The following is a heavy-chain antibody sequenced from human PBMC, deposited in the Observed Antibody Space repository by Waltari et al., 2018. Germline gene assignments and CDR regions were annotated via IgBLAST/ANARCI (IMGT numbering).Heavy chain of an antibody. V-gene: IGHV3-23*04. CDR1: GFTFNSSA. CDR2: ISGKTGRT. Sequence: QLVESWGGLVQPGGSLRLSCAASGFTFNSSAMTWVRQAPGAGLEWVSGISGKTGRTYYADSVKGRFTISRDNSKHTLYLQMNSLRAEDTAVYYCAKDHGFSGNDYPTYLDYWGQGTSVTVSS. J-gene: IGHJ4*02. D-gene: IGHD5-12*01. CDR3: AKDHGFSGNDYPTYLDY.